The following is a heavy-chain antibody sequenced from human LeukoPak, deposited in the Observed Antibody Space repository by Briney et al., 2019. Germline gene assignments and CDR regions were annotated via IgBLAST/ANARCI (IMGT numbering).Heavy chain of an antibody. V-gene: IGHV3-49*04. D-gene: IGHD2-2*01. CDR2: IRSKAYGGTT. J-gene: IGHJ3*02. CDR3: TIYCSSTSCYGAFDI. Sequence: QPGRSLLLSCTASGFTFGDYAMSWVRQAPGKGLEWVGFIRSKAYGGTTEYAASVKGRFTISRDDSKSIAYLQMNSLKTEDTAVYYCTIYCSSTSCYGAFDIWGQGTMVTVSS. CDR1: GFTFGDYA.